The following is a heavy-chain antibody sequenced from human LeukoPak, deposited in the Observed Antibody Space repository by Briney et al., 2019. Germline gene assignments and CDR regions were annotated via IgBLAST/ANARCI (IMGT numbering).Heavy chain of an antibody. CDR1: GGTFSSYA. CDR2: IIPIFGTA. CDR3: ARVTDIPNWFDP. Sequence: SVKVSCNASGGTFSSYAISLVRQAPGQGLEWMGGIIPIFGTANYAQKFQGRVTITTDESTSTAYMELSSLRSEDTAVYYCARVTDIPNWFDPWGQGTLVTVSS. V-gene: IGHV1-69*05. J-gene: IGHJ5*02.